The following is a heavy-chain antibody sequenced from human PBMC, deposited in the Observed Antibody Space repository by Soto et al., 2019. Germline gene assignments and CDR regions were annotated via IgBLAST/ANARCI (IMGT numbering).Heavy chain of an antibody. J-gene: IGHJ4*02. V-gene: IGHV3-30*18. CDR1: GFTFSSYG. Sequence: LRLSCAASGFTFSSYGMHWVRQAPGKGLEWVAVISYDGSNKYYADSVKGRFTISRDNSKNTLYLQMNSLRAEDTAVYYCAKETSYWGQGTRVTVSS. CDR2: ISYDGSNK. CDR3: AKETSY.